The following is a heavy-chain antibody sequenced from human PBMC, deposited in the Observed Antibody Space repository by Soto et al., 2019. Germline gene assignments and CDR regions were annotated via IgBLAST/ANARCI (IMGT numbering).Heavy chain of an antibody. CDR2: ISSSSSYI. CDR3: ASSAVATIRLSDY. CDR1: GFTFSSYS. J-gene: IGHJ4*02. Sequence: EVQLVESGGGLVKPGGSLRLSCAASGFTFSSYSMNWVRQAPGKGLEWVSSISSSSSYIYYADSVKGRFTISRDNAKNSPYLQMNSLRAEDTAVYYCASSAVATIRLSDYWGQGTLVTVSS. D-gene: IGHD5-12*01. V-gene: IGHV3-21*01.